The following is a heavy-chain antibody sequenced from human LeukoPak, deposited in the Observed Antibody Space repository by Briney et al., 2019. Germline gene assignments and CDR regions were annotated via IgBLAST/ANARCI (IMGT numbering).Heavy chain of an antibody. V-gene: IGHV5-51*01. CDR2: IYPDDSDI. J-gene: IGHJ5*01. D-gene: IGHD3-10*01. Sequence: GESLKISCKGSGYRFTNYWIAWMRQMPGKGLEWMGIIYPDDSDIRYSPSFQGQVTISADRSISTAYLQWSSLKASDTAMYYCARHTSGVRGLTPRVDSWGQGTPVTVSS. CDR3: ARHTSGVRGLTPRVDS. CDR1: GYRFTNYW.